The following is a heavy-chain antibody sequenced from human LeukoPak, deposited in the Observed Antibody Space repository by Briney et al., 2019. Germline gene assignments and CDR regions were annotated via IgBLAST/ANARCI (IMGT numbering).Heavy chain of an antibody. Sequence: ASVKVSCKASGYTFTSYDINWVRQASGQGLEWMGWVNPNSGNTGYAQKFQGRVTMTMSTSITTAYVELSSLRSEDTAVYYCAREKLRTDNNFDTWGQGTLVTVSS. V-gene: IGHV1-8*01. CDR2: VNPNSGNT. CDR3: AREKLRTDNNFDT. J-gene: IGHJ5*02. D-gene: IGHD1-1*01. CDR1: GYTFTSYD.